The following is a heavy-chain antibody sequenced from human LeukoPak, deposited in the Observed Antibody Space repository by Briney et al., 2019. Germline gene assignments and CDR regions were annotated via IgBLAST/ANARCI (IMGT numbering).Heavy chain of an antibody. Sequence: SETLSLTCAVYGGSFSGYYWSWIRQPPGKGLEWTGEINHSGSTNYNPSLKSRVTISVDTSKNQFSLKLSSVTAADTAVYYCATLAAPNVYYYYYYMDVWGKGTTVTVSS. D-gene: IGHD6-6*01. V-gene: IGHV4-34*01. J-gene: IGHJ6*03. CDR1: GGSFSGYY. CDR3: ATLAAPNVYYYYYYMDV. CDR2: INHSGST.